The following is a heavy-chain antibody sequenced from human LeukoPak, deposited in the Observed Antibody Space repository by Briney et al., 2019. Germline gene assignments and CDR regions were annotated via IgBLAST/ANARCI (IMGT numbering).Heavy chain of an antibody. J-gene: IGHJ4*02. V-gene: IGHV4-4*02. CDR1: GGSISSSNW. D-gene: IGHD4-17*01. CDR2: IYHSGST. Sequence: PSETLSLTCAVSGGSISSSNWWSWVRQPPGKGLEWIGEIYHSGSTNYNPSLKSRVTISVDKYKNQFSLRLRSVTATDTAVYYCARGYGASFELDYWGQGTLVTVSS. CDR3: ARGYGASFELDY.